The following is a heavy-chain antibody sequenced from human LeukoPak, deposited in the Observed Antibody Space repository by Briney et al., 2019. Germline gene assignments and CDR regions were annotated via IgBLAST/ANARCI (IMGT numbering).Heavy chain of an antibody. V-gene: IGHV3-48*02. D-gene: IGHD3-22*01. CDR3: ARDRYYYDSSGYRAFDI. J-gene: IGHJ3*02. CDR1: GFTFSSYS. Sequence: GGSLRLSCAASGFTFSSYSMTWVRQAPGKGLEWVSYISSSSSTIYYADSVKGRFTISRDNAKNPLYLQMNSLRDEDTAVYYCARDRYYYDSSGYRAFDIWGQGTMVTVSS. CDR2: ISSSSSTI.